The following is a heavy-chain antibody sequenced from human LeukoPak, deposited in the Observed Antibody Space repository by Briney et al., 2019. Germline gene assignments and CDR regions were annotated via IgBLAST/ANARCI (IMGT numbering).Heavy chain of an antibody. Sequence: GRSLRLSCAASGFTFDDCAMHWVRQAPGKGLEWVSGISWNSGSIGYADSVKGRFTISRDNAKNSLYLQMNSLRAEDTALYYCAKGGYSSGYSGYYFDYWGQGTLVTVSS. CDR1: GFTFDDCA. CDR2: ISWNSGSI. D-gene: IGHD3-22*01. J-gene: IGHJ4*02. V-gene: IGHV3-9*01. CDR3: AKGGYSSGYSGYYFDY.